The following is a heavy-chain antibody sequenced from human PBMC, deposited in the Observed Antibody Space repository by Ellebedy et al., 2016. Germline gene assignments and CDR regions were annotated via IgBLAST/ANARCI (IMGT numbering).Heavy chain of an antibody. CDR3: AKLPDSSSWYWVS. D-gene: IGHD6-13*01. V-gene: IGHV3-23*01. J-gene: IGHJ5*02. CDR1: GFTFSSYA. CDR2: ISGSGGST. Sequence: GESLKISXAASGFTFSSYAMSWVRQAPGKGLEWVSAISGSGGSTYYADSVKGRFTISRDNSKNTLYLQMNSLRAEDTAVYYCAKLPDSSSWYWVSWGQGTLVTVSS.